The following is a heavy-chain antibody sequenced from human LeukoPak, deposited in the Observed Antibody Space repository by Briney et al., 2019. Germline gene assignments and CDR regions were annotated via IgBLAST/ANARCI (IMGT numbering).Heavy chain of an antibody. CDR1: GYTFTSYG. D-gene: IGHD1-26*01. V-gene: IGHV1-69*13. Sequence: SVKVSCKASGYTFTSYGISWVRQAPGQGLEWMGGTIPIFGTANYAQKFQGRVTITADESTSTAYMELSSLRSEDTAVYYCARGSGSSPLGGGYWGQGTLVTVSS. J-gene: IGHJ4*02. CDR3: ARGSGSSPLGGGY. CDR2: TIPIFGTA.